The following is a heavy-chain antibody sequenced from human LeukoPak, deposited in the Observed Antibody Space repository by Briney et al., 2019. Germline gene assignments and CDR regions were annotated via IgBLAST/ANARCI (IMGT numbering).Heavy chain of an antibody. J-gene: IGHJ4*02. D-gene: IGHD2-21*02. CDR1: GFTFSNYW. V-gene: IGHV3-7*01. CDR2: IKQDGSVK. Sequence: PGGSLRLSSAASGFTFSNYWMSWVRQAPGKGLEWVANIKQDGSVKYFVDSVKGRFTISRDNAKNSLYLQMNSLRAEDTAVYYCARDLHTAVVTAMVYWGQGTLVTVSS. CDR3: ARDLHTAVVTAMVY.